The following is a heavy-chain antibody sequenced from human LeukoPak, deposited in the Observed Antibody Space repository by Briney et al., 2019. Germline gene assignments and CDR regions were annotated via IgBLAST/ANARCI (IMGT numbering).Heavy chain of an antibody. V-gene: IGHV1-46*01. CDR3: ARDGCYSSTSCYFGDNYYYYMDV. CDR2: INPSGGTT. J-gene: IGHJ6*03. CDR1: GYTFTSNF. D-gene: IGHD2-2*01. Sequence: ASVKVSCKTSGYTFTSNFMHWVRQAPGQGLEWMGIINPSGGTTSYAQKFQGRLTMTRDMSTSTVYMELSSLRSEDTAVYYCARDGCYSSTSCYFGDNYYYYMDVWGKGTTVTVSS.